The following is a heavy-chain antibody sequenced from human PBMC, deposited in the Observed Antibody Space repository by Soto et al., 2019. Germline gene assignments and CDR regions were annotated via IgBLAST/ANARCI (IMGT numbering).Heavy chain of an antibody. D-gene: IGHD3-22*01. CDR3: AREPYYYDSSGYYYYYYGMDV. J-gene: IGHJ6*02. V-gene: IGHV4-59*01. Sequence: SETLSLTCTVSGGSISSYYWGWIRQPPGKGLEWIGYIYYSGSTNYNPSLKSRVTISVDTSKNQFSLKLSSVTAADTAVYYCAREPYYYDSSGYYYYYYGMDVWGQGTTVTVSS. CDR1: GGSISSYY. CDR2: IYYSGST.